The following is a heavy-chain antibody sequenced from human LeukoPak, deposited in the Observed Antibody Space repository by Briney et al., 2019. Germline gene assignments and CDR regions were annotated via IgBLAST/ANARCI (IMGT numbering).Heavy chain of an antibody. D-gene: IGHD3-9*01. CDR1: GFTFGSYA. CDR3: AKGTLTYYYGMDV. CDR2: ISGSGGDT. Sequence: GSLRLSCAASGFTFGSYAMSWVRQAPGKGLEWVSAISGSGGDTYYADSVRGRFTVSRDNSKNTLYLQMNSQRAEDTAIYYCAKGTLTYYYGMDVWGQGTTVTVSS. V-gene: IGHV3-23*01. J-gene: IGHJ6*02.